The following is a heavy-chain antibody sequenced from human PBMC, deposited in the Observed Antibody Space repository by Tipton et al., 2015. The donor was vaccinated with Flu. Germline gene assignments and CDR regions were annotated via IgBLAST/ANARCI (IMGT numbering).Heavy chain of an antibody. D-gene: IGHD3-9*01. CDR3: ARGVDILTGYYKGRVAFDI. J-gene: IGHJ3*02. CDR1: GGSISSYY. V-gene: IGHV4-59*01. Sequence: TLSLTCTVSGGSISSYYWSWIRQPPGKGLEWIGYIYYSGSTTYNPSLKSRVTISVDTSKNQFSLKLSSVTAADTAVYYCARGVDILTGYYKGRVAFDIWGQGTMVTVSS. CDR2: IYYSGST.